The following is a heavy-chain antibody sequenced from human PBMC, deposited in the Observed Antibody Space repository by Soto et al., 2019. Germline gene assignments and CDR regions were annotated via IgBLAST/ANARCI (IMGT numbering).Heavy chain of an antibody. J-gene: IGHJ4*02. CDR1: GFTFTSSA. CDR3: ARSTSIAAAGIVVFTHGYFDY. V-gene: IGHV1-58*01. CDR2: IVVGSGNT. D-gene: IGHD6-13*01. Sequence: SVKVSCKASGFTFTSSAVQWVRQARGQRLEWIGWIVVGSGNTNYAQKFQERVTITRDTSASTAYMELSSLRSEDTAVYYCARSTSIAAAGIVVFTHGYFDYWGQGTLVTVS.